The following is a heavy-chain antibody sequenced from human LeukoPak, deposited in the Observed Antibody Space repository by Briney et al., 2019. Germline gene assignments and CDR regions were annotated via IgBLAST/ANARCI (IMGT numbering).Heavy chain of an antibody. CDR3: ARGLYYDFLSGSLFPGYFDY. D-gene: IGHD3-3*01. Sequence: AGGSLRLSCAASGFTFSSYCMSWVRQAPGKGLEWVANIKQDGSEKYYVDSVKGRFTISRDNAKNYLYLQMNSLRAEDTAVYYCARGLYYDFLSGSLFPGYFDYWGQGTLVTVSS. CDR2: IKQDGSEK. CDR1: GFTFSSYC. V-gene: IGHV3-7*04. J-gene: IGHJ4*02.